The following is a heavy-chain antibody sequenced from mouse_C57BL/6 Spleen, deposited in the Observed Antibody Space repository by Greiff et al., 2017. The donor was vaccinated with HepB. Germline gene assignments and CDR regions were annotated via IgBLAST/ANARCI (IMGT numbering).Heavy chain of an antibody. CDR1: GYAFSSYW. CDR2: IYPGDGDT. D-gene: IGHD1-1*01. Sequence: VQLQQSGAELVKPGASVKISCKASGYAFSSYWMNWVKQRPGKGLEWIGQIYPGDGDTNYNGEFKGKATLTADKSSSTAYMQLSRLTSEDSAVYFCARERYYGSSAHAMDYWGQGTSVTVSS. V-gene: IGHV1-80*01. J-gene: IGHJ4*01. CDR3: ARERYYGSSAHAMDY.